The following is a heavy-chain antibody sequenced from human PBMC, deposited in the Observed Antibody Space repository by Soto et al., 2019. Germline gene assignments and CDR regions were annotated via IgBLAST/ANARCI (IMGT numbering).Heavy chain of an antibody. J-gene: IGHJ4*02. CDR1: GFTFSSYS. Sequence: LRLSCAASGFTFSSYSMNWVRQAPGKGLEWVSYISSSSSTIYYADSVKGRFTISRDNAKNSLYLQMNSLRDEDTAVYYCARGRVLWFGEWWFPRYFDYWGQGTLVTVSS. CDR3: ARGRVLWFGEWWFPRYFDY. CDR2: ISSSSSTI. D-gene: IGHD3-10*01. V-gene: IGHV3-48*02.